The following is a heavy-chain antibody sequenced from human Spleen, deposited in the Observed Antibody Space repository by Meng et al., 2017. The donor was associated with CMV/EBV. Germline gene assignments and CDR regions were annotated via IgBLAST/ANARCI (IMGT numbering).Heavy chain of an antibody. CDR3: ARSYCSSTSCLLYYYYGMDV. V-gene: IGHV1-2*02. Sequence: ASVKVSCKASGYTFTGYSMHWVRQAPGQGLEWMGWINPNSGGTNYAQKFQGRVTMTRDTSISTAYMELSRLRSDDTAVYYCARSYCSSTSCLLYYYYGMDVWGQGTTVTVSS. CDR2: INPNSGGT. D-gene: IGHD2-2*01. J-gene: IGHJ6*02. CDR1: GYTFTGYS.